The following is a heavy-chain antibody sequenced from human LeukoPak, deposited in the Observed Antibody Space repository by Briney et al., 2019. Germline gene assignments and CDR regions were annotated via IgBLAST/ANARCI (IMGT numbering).Heavy chain of an antibody. J-gene: IGHJ4*02. Sequence: GGSLRLSCAGSGFSFGSNTMSWVRQAPGRGLEWVSAISNNGGRTDYAASVKGRFTISRDNSKSTLYLHMDSLRAEDTAVYYCARDEDTSALSEYWGQGTLV. CDR1: GFSFGSNT. V-gene: IGHV3-23*01. CDR3: ARDEDTSALSEY. D-gene: IGHD2/OR15-2a*01. CDR2: ISNNGGRT.